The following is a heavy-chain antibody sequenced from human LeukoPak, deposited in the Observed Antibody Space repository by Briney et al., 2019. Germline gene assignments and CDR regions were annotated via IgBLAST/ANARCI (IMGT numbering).Heavy chain of an antibody. CDR1: GFTFSSYG. Sequence: GGSLRLSCAASGFTFSSYGMHRVRQAPGKGLEWVAVISYDGTNKYYADSVRGRFTISRDNSKNTLYLQMDSLRAEDTAVYYCANDNEDFDYWGQGTLVTVSS. V-gene: IGHV3-30*18. J-gene: IGHJ4*02. CDR2: ISYDGTNK. CDR3: ANDNEDFDY.